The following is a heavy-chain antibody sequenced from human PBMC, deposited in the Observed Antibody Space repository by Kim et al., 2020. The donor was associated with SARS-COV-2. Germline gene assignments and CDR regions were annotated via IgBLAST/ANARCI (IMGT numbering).Heavy chain of an antibody. CDR1: EFIFGDYY. CDR2: ITSSGSAI. CDR3: ARVGPNRGFYLDY. V-gene: IGHV3-11*01. Sequence: GGSLRLSCAASEFIFGDYYMMWIRQAPGKGLEWVSYITSSGSAIYYGDSLKGRFSVSRDNAKNSLYLQMNNLRVEDTAVYYCARVGPNRGFYLDYWGLGTLVTVSS. D-gene: IGHD1-26*01. J-gene: IGHJ4*01.